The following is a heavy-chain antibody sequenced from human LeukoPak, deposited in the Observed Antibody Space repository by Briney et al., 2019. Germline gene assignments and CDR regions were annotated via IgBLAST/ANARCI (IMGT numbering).Heavy chain of an antibody. V-gene: IGHV1-46*01. CDR1: GYTLTSYY. CDR2: TNPSGGST. Sequence: ASVKVSCKASGYTLTSYYMHGVRQAPGQGLEWMGITNPSGGSTRYAQKFQGRVTMTRDTSTSTVYMGLSSLRSEDAAVYYCARTPYRAYDYVWGSYRPLFDYWGQGTLVTVSS. CDR3: ARTPYRAYDYVWGSYRPLFDY. J-gene: IGHJ4*02. D-gene: IGHD3-16*02.